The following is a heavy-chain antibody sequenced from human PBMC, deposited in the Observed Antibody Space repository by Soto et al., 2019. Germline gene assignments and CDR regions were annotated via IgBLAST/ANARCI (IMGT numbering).Heavy chain of an antibody. CDR1: GFSFSGYT. CDR3: AKDRDPDGIWTVDY. V-gene: IGHV3-23*01. D-gene: IGHD3-9*01. CDR2: INGGGGTT. Sequence: SGESLKISCAASGFSFSGYTMNWVRQAQGKGLEWISGINGGGGTTYYADSVKGRFTISRDDSKNILYLQMNSPRAEDTAIYYCAKDRDPDGIWTVDYWGRGTLVAVSS. J-gene: IGHJ4*02.